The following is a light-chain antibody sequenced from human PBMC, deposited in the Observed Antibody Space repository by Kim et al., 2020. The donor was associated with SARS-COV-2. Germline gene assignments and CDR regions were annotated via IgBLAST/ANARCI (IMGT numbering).Light chain of an antibody. Sequence: GQAITMACTGTGSDVGGYDYVSWYQQHPGKAPELMIYDVTKQPSGVSNRFSGSKSGNTAYLTISGLQAEDEADYYCSSYTGGSTRVFGGGTKLTVL. CDR3: SSYTGGSTRV. CDR1: GSDVGGYDY. CDR2: DVT. J-gene: IGLJ3*02. V-gene: IGLV2-14*04.